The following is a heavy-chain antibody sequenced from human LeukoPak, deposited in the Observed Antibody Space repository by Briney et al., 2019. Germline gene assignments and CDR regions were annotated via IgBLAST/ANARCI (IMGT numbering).Heavy chain of an antibody. CDR2: IYYSGST. CDR3: ARAGYYYDSGGYPEYFQH. CDR1: GGSISSYY. V-gene: IGHV4-59*01. D-gene: IGHD3-22*01. Sequence: PSETLSLTCTVSGGSISSYYWSWIRQPPGKGLEWIGYIYYSGSTNYNPSLKSRVTISVDTSKNQFSLKLSSVTAADTAVYYCARAGYYYDSGGYPEYFQHWGQGTLVTVSS. J-gene: IGHJ1*01.